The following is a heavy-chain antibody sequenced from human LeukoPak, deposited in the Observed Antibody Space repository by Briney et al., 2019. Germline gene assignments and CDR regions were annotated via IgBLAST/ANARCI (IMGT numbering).Heavy chain of an antibody. D-gene: IGHD6-19*01. Sequence: PSETLSLTCAVYGGSFSGYYWSWIRQPPGKGLEWIGEINHSGSTNYNPSLKGRVTISVDTSKNQFSLKLSSVTAADTAVYYCAGGPIAVAGTDFDYWGQGTLVTVSS. J-gene: IGHJ4*02. CDR1: GGSFSGYY. CDR3: AGGPIAVAGTDFDY. CDR2: INHSGST. V-gene: IGHV4-34*01.